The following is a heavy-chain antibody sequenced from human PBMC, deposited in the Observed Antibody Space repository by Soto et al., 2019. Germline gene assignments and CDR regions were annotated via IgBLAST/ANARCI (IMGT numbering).Heavy chain of an antibody. CDR1: GDSVSSNSAA. V-gene: IGHV6-1*01. CDR3: ARDGRMSVPNNLRFDN. D-gene: IGHD4-4*01. CDR2: TYYRSKWYN. J-gene: IGHJ4*02. Sequence: SQTLSLTFAISGDSVSSNSAAWNWIRQSPSRGLEWLGRTYYRSKWYNDYAVSVKSRITINPDTSKNQFSLQLNSVTPEDTAVYYCARDGRMSVPNNLRFDNWAQGTLVTVSS.